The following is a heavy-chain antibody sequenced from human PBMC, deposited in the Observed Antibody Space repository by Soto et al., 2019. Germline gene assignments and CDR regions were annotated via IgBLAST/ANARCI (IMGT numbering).Heavy chain of an antibody. CDR2: IYHSRTT. Sequence: QVQLQESGPGLVEPSGTLSLTCAVSGASISNTNWWSWVRQPPGKGLEGIGEIYHSRTTNCDPSLKSRVTISVDKSKNQFSLKLSSVTAADTAVYYCAIPGAGDFDYWGQGTLVTVSS. CDR1: GASISNTNW. CDR3: AIPGAGDFDY. J-gene: IGHJ4*02. D-gene: IGHD6-13*01. V-gene: IGHV4-4*02.